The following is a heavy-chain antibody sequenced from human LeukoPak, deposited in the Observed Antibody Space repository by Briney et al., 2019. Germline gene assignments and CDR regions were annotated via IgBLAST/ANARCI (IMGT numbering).Heavy chain of an antibody. D-gene: IGHD6-13*01. Sequence: GGSLRLSCAASGFTFSSYAMHWVRQAPGKGLEWVAGISYDGSNKYYADSVKGRFTISRDNSKNTLYLQMNSPRAEDTAVYYCARGGLEEAGYWGQGTLVTVSS. CDR3: ARGGLEEAGY. CDR2: ISYDGSNK. CDR1: GFTFSSYA. J-gene: IGHJ4*02. V-gene: IGHV3-30-3*01.